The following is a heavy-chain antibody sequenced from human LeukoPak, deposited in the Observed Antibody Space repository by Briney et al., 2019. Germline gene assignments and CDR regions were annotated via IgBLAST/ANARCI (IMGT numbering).Heavy chain of an antibody. CDR3: ARDVPIFGVVDPQSLFDP. D-gene: IGHD3-3*02. V-gene: IGHV3-33*01. J-gene: IGHJ5*02. CDR1: GFTFSSYG. Sequence: PGGSLRLSCAASGFTFSSYGMHWVRQAPGKGLAWVAVIWYDGSNKYYADSVKGRFTISRDNSKNTLYLQMNSLRAEDTAVYYCARDVPIFGVVDPQSLFDPWGQGTLATVSS. CDR2: IWYDGSNK.